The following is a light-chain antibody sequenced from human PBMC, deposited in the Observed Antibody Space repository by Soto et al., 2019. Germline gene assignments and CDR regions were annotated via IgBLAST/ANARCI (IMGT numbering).Light chain of an antibody. V-gene: IGLV3-21*04. CDR3: QVWDTSSDPSWV. CDR2: YAS. CDR1: HIGSKS. Sequence: SYVLTQPPLVSVAPGKTARITCGGNHIGSKSVHWYQQRPGQAPVLVIYYASDRPSGIPERFSGSNSGNTATLTISRVEAGDEADYYCQVWDTSSDPSWVFGGGTKLTVL. J-gene: IGLJ3*02.